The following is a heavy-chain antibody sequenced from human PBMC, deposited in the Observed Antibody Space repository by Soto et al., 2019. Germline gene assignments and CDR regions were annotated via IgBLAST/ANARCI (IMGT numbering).Heavy chain of an antibody. CDR3: ARRRYFDTLLDP. V-gene: IGHV5-51*01. J-gene: IGHJ5*02. D-gene: IGHD3-9*01. CDR2: TYPENSQT. CDR1: GYSFTSYW. Sequence: LGESLKISCKASGYSFTSYWIGWVRQISGKGLEWMGITYPENSQTLYSPSFQGQVTISVDKSISTVYLQWSSLKDSDTATYYCARRRYFDTLLDPWGQGTLVTVSS.